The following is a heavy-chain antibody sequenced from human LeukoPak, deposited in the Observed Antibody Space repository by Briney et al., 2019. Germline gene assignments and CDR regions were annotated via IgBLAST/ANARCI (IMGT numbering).Heavy chain of an antibody. Sequence: SQTLSLTCAISGDSVSSNSVAWNWIRQSPSRGLEWLGRTYYKSKWYSDYAVSVRSRVTINPDTSKNQFSLQLKSVTPEDTAVYYCTRDKVTMVRGVIYDYYGMDVWGQGTTVIVSS. CDR2: TYYKSKWYS. V-gene: IGHV6-1*01. J-gene: IGHJ6*02. D-gene: IGHD3-10*01. CDR3: TRDKVTMVRGVIYDYYGMDV. CDR1: GDSVSSNSVA.